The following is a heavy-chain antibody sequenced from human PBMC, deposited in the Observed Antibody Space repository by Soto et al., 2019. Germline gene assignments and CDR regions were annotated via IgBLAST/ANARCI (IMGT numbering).Heavy chain of an antibody. V-gene: IGHV3-30*18. J-gene: IGHJ3*02. CDR2: ISYDGSNK. D-gene: IGHD2-15*01. CDR1: GFTFSSYG. Sequence: QVQLVESGGGVVQPGRSLRLSCAASGFTFSSYGMHWVRQAPGKGLEWVAVISYDGSNKYYADSVKGRLTISRDNSKNKLYLQMNSLRAEDTAVYYCGKDRGCSGGSGYSGAFDIWGQGIMVTVAS. CDR3: GKDRGCSGGSGYSGAFDI.